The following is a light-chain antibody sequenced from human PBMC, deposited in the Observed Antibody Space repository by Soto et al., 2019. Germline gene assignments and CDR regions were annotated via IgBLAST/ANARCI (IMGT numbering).Light chain of an antibody. Sequence: DIQMTQSPSTLSASVGDRVVITCRASQSITTWLAWYQQKPGKAPKLLIYDASSLESGVPSRFSGSGSGTEFTLTISSLRPDDFATYYCQQYNDYWTFGQGIKVDIK. V-gene: IGKV1-5*01. CDR1: QSITTW. CDR3: QQYNDYWT. J-gene: IGKJ1*01. CDR2: DAS.